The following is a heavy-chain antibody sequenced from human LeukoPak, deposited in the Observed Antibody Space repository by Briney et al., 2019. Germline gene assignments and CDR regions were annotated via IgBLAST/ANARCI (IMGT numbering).Heavy chain of an antibody. CDR1: GFTFPDAW. CDR3: GLGSGRTDFDY. V-gene: IGHV3-15*01. CDR2: IKSKTDDETT. Sequence: PGGSLRLSCAVSGFTFPDAWMSWVRQAPGKPLEWVGRIKSKTDDETTDYAAPVKGRFTISRDDSKNTVYLQMSSLKTEDTAVYYCGLGSGRTDFDYWGQGTLVTVSS. D-gene: IGHD3-10*01. J-gene: IGHJ4*02.